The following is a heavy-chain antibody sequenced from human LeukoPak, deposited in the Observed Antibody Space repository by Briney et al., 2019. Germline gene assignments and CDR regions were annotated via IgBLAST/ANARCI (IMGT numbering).Heavy chain of an antibody. CDR1: GFTFSSYW. CDR2: INHNGNVN. Sequence: GGSLRLSCAASGFTFSSYWMNWARQAPGKGLEWVASINHNGNVNYYVDSVKGRFTISTDNAKNSLYLQMSNLRAEDTAVYFCARGGGLDVWGQGATVTVSS. J-gene: IGHJ6*02. V-gene: IGHV3-7*03. CDR3: ARGGGLDV. D-gene: IGHD3-16*01.